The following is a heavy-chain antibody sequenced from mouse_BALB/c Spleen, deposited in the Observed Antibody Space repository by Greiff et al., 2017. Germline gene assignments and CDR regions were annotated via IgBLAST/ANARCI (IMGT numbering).Heavy chain of an antibody. CDR3: APYGNYYAMDY. Sequence: VQLQQSGAELVRPGTSVKISCKASGYTFTNYWLGWVKQRPGHGLEWIGDIYPGGGYTNYNEKFKSKATLTVDKSSSTAYMQLSSLTSEDSAVYYCAPYGNYYAMDYWGQGTSVTVSS. V-gene: IGHV1-63*01. CDR1: GYTFTNYW. D-gene: IGHD2-1*01. CDR2: IYPGGGYT. J-gene: IGHJ4*01.